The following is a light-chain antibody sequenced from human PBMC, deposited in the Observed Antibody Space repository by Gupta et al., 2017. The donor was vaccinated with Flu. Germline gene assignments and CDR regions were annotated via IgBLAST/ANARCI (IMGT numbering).Light chain of an antibody. Sequence: EIVMTQSPLSLPVTPGEPASISCRSSQSLLHSTGYIYLDWYLQKPGQSPQLLIYLGSSRASGVPDRFSGSGSDTDFTLKISRVEAEDVGIYYCMQSLQTPSFGPGTKVDIK. CDR2: LGS. CDR1: QSLLHSTGYIY. CDR3: MQSLQTPS. J-gene: IGKJ3*01. V-gene: IGKV2-28*01.